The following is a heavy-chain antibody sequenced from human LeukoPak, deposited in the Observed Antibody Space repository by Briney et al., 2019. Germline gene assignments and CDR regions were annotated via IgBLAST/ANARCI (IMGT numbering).Heavy chain of an antibody. CDR1: GYTFTDYY. CDR3: ARWDYYDSSGYCY. J-gene: IGHJ4*02. D-gene: IGHD3-22*01. CDR2: VDPEDGET. V-gene: IGHV1-69-2*01. Sequence: ASVKVSCKVSGYTFTDYYMHWVQQAPGKGLEWMGLVDPEDGETIYAEKFQGRVTITADTSTDTAYMELSSLRSEDTAVYYCARWDYYDSSGYCYWDQGTLVTVSS.